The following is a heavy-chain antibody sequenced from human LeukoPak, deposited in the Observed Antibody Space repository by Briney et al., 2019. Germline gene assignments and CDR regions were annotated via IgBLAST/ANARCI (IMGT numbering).Heavy chain of an antibody. Sequence: GGSLRLSCAASGFTFSSYGMHWVRQAPGKGLVWVSRINSDGSGTNYADSVKGRFTISRDNSNNTLYLQMKSLRAEDTAVYYCAREVGSGNSDRYFDYWGQGTLVTVSS. CDR2: INSDGSGT. CDR3: AREVGSGNSDRYFDY. CDR1: GFTFSSYG. D-gene: IGHD3-10*01. V-gene: IGHV3-74*01. J-gene: IGHJ4*02.